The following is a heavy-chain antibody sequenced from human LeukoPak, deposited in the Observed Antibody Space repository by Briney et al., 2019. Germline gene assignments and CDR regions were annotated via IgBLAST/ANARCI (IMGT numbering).Heavy chain of an antibody. CDR1: GFTFSSYA. J-gene: IGHJ6*02. V-gene: IGHV3-30-3*01. Sequence: GRSLRLSCAASGFTFSSYAMHWLRQAPGKGLERGAVISYDGSNKYSAEYVKSRFTITRDNSKNTLYLQMNSLGAEDTAVYYCARSPPIYYYDSSGYYYSPYYYGMDVWGQGTTVTVSS. CDR2: ISYDGSNK. D-gene: IGHD3-22*01. CDR3: ARSPPIYYYDSSGYYYSPYYYGMDV.